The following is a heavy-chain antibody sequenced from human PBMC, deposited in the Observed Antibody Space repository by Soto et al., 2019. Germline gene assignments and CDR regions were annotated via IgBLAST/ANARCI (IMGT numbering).Heavy chain of an antibody. CDR1: GGSFSGYY. Sequence: SETLSLTCAVYGGSFSGYYWSWIRQPPGKGLEWIGEINHSGSTNYNPSLKGRVTISVDTSKNQFSLKLSSVTAADTAVYYCARDHSSGYYLNWFDPWGQGTLVTVSS. D-gene: IGHD3-22*01. CDR3: ARDHSSGYYLNWFDP. CDR2: INHSGST. V-gene: IGHV4-34*01. J-gene: IGHJ5*02.